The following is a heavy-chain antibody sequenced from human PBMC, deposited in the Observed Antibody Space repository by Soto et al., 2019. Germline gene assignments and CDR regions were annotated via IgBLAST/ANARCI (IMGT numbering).Heavy chain of an antibody. D-gene: IGHD3-10*01. CDR3: ARHQDSYYKDHFDY. CDR2: VYYSGIT. CDR1: GGSVSSSDYY. Sequence: PSETLSLTCTVSGGSVSSSDYYWGWIRQPPGKGLEWIGSVYYSGITYYNPSLKSRVTISVDTPKNQFSLRLRSVTAADTAVYCCARHQDSYYKDHFDYWGQGALVTVSS. J-gene: IGHJ4*02. V-gene: IGHV4-39*01.